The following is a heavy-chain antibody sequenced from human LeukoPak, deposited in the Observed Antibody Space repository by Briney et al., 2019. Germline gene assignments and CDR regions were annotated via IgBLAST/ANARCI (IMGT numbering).Heavy chain of an antibody. CDR1: GFTVSSNY. Sequence: GGSLRLSCAASGFTVSSNYMSWVRQAPGKGLEWVSVIYSGGSTYYADSVKGRFTISRDNSKNTLYLQMNSLRAEDTAVYYCARSIAAAGNRGYYFDYWGQGTLVTVSS. D-gene: IGHD6-13*01. J-gene: IGHJ4*02. V-gene: IGHV3-66*01. CDR3: ARSIAAAGNRGYYFDY. CDR2: IYSGGST.